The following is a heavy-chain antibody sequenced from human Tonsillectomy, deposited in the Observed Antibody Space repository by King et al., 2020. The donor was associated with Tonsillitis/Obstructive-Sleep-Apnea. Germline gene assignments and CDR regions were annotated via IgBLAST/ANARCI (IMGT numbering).Heavy chain of an antibody. Sequence: VQLVESGGDVVQPGRSLRLSCAASEFTFSSYGMHWVRQAPGKGLEWEAVIWYDGSNEYYADSVKGRFTISRDNSKNTLYLQMNSLRADDTDMYYCARGSIAARGDAFDIWGQGTMVTVSS. CDR3: ARGSIAARGDAFDI. CDR2: IWYDGSNE. J-gene: IGHJ3*02. CDR1: EFTFSSYG. D-gene: IGHD6-6*01. V-gene: IGHV3-33*01.